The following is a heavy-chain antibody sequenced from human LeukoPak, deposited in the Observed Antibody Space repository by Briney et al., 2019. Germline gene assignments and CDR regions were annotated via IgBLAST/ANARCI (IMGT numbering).Heavy chain of an antibody. CDR1: GFTFSNYW. V-gene: IGHV3-7*01. CDR2: IKEDGSEK. CDR3: ARGGQYHY. Sequence: GGSLRLSCAASGFTFSNYWMTWVRQAPGKGLEWVANIKEDGSEKYYVGSVEGRFTISRDNAENSLYLQMNSLRAEDTAVYYCARGGQYHYWGQGTLVTVSS. J-gene: IGHJ4*02. D-gene: IGHD1-26*01.